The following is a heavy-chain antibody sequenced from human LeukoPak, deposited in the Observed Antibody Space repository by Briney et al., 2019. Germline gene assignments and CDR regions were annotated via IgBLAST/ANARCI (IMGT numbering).Heavy chain of an antibody. CDR1: GFTFSSYE. D-gene: IGHD5-18*01. J-gene: IGHJ3*01. CDR3: ARAGGDTAVVFDAFDV. V-gene: IGHV3-48*03. Sequence: GGSLRLSCAASGFTFSSYEMNWVRQAPGKGLEWVSYISSSGTTIYYADSVKGRFTISRDNAKNSLYLQMNSLRADDTAVYYCARAGGDTAVVFDAFDVWGQGTMVTVSS. CDR2: ISSSGTTI.